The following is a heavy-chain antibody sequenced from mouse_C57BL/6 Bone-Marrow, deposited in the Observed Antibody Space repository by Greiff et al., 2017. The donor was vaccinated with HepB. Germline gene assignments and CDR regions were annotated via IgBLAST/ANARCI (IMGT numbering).Heavy chain of an antibody. J-gene: IGHJ2*01. CDR3: AREEYKFGY. D-gene: IGHD1-3*01. CDR1: GFTFSSYA. V-gene: IGHV5-4*01. CDR2: ISDGGSYT. Sequence: EVQLVESGGGLVKPGGSLKLSCAASGFTFSSYAMSWVRQTPEKRLEWVATISDGGSYTYYPDNVKGRFTISRDNAKNNLYLQMSHLKSEDTAMYYCAREEYKFGYWGQGTTLTVSS.